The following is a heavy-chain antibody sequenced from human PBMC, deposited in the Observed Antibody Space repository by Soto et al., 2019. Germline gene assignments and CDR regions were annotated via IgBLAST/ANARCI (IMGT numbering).Heavy chain of an antibody. CDR3: ARDGDSSGWYRDWFDP. V-gene: IGHV1-18*01. D-gene: IGHD6-19*01. CDR2: ISASNGNT. CDR1: GYTFTIYG. Sequence: ASVKVSRKSSGYTFTIYGITRVRQAPGQGLEWMGIISASNGNTNYAQKFQGRVTMTRDTSTSTVYMELSSLRSEDTAVYYCARDGDSSGWYRDWFDPWGQGTLVTVSS. J-gene: IGHJ5*02.